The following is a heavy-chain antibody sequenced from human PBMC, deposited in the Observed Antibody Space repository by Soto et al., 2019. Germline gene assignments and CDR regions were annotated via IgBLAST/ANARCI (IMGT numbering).Heavy chain of an antibody. J-gene: IGHJ4*02. V-gene: IGHV4-4*02. CDR1: GGSISTNC. D-gene: IGHD6-19*01. Sequence: QVQLQESGPGLMKPSGTLSLTYAVSGGSISTNCWCWVRQPPGKGLEWIGEIYHSGSTNYNPSLKYRVTMSVDKSQNHLSLNLNSVTAADTAVYYCARHIAVSGTRGFDFWGQGTLVNVSS. CDR2: IYHSGST. CDR3: ARHIAVSGTRGFDF.